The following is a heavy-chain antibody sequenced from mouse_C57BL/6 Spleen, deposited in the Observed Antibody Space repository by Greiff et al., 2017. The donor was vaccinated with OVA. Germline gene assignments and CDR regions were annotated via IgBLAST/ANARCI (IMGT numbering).Heavy chain of an antibody. CDR3: ARSLRGYYYAMDY. CDR1: GFTFSDYG. CDR2: ISSGSSTI. Sequence: EVMLVESGGGLVKPGGSLTLSCAASGFTFSDYGMHWVRQAPEKGLEWVAYISSGSSTIYYADTVKGRFTISRDNAKNTLFMQMNSLRSEDTAMYYCARSLRGYYYAMDYWGQGTSVTVSS. D-gene: IGHD1-1*01. V-gene: IGHV5-17*01. J-gene: IGHJ4*01.